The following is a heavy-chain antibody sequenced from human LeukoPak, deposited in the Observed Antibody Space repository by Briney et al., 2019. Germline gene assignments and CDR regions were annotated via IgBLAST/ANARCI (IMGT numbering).Heavy chain of an antibody. J-gene: IGHJ4*02. V-gene: IGHV1-2*02. CDR3: ARDQGTWFGELGFAY. CDR2: INPNSGGT. Sequence: ASVKVFCKASGYDFTGSYMHWVRQAPGQGLEWMGWINPNSGGTNYAQKFQGRVTMTRDTSISTAYMELSRLRSDDTAVYYCARDQGTWFGELGFAYWGQGTLVTVSS. D-gene: IGHD3-10*01. CDR1: GYDFTGSY.